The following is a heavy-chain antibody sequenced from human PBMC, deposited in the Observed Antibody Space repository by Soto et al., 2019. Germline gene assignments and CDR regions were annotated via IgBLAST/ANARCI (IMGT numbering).Heavy chain of an antibody. CDR2: IYYSGST. Sequence: QVQLQESGPGLVKPPQTLSLTCTVSGGSINSPGYYWSWLRQSPGQGLEWIGNIYYSGSTNYNPSLKSRVSISIDTSKNHFSLNLSSVTAADTAVYYCARVQTIFGIITVFDYRGQGTLVTVSS. D-gene: IGHD3-3*01. V-gene: IGHV4-31*03. J-gene: IGHJ4*02. CDR1: GGSINSPGYY. CDR3: ARVQTIFGIITVFDY.